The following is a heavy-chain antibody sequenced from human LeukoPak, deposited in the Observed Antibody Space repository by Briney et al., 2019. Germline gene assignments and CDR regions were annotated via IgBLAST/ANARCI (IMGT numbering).Heavy chain of an antibody. CDR1: GDSVSSNSAA. CDR2: TYYRSKWYN. J-gene: IGHJ4*02. V-gene: IGHV6-1*01. Sequence: SQTLSLTCAISGDSVSSNSAAWNWIRQSPSRGLEWLGRTYYRSKWYNDYAVSVKSRITINPDTSKNQFSLQLNSVTPEDTAVYYCAKDDVFYGSGKTYYFDYWGQGTLVTVSS. CDR3: AKDDVFYGSGKTYYFDY. D-gene: IGHD3-10*01.